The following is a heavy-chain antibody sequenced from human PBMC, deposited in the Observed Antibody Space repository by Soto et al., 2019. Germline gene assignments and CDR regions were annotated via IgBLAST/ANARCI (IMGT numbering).Heavy chain of an antibody. Sequence: QITLKESGPTLVKPTQTLTLTCTFSGFSLSTSGVGVGWIRQPPGKALEWLALIYWDDDKRYSPSLKSRLTITKDTSKNQVVLTMTNIDPVDTATYYCAHSTGISGRHSSSWYNWFDPWGQGTLVTVSS. CDR1: GFSLSTSGVG. V-gene: IGHV2-5*02. D-gene: IGHD6-13*01. J-gene: IGHJ5*02. CDR2: IYWDDDK. CDR3: AHSTGISGRHSSSWYNWFDP.